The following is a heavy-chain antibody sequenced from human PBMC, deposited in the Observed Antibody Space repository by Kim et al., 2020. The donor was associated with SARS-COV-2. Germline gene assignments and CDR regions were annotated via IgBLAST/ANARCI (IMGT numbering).Heavy chain of an antibody. CDR2: ISGSGDST. Sequence: GGSLRLSCVASGFTFSAYGMSWVRQAPGKGPEWVSVISGSGDSTYYLDSVKGRFTVSRDNSKNTVYRDMNSLTADDTAVYYCAKRRTSGWLREDFVFGGQGTRVALPS. J-gene: IGHJ4*02. CDR3: AKRRTSGWLREDFVF. CDR1: GFTFSAYG. D-gene: IGHD6-19*01. V-gene: IGHV3-23*01.